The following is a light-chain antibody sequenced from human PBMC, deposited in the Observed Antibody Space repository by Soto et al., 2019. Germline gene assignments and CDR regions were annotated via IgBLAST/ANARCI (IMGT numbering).Light chain of an antibody. CDR2: DAS. V-gene: IGKV1-33*01. CDR3: QQSDSLPIT. J-gene: IGKJ5*01. Sequence: DIPMTQSPSSLSASVGDRVTITCRASQDISNYLNWYQQSPGKAPKLLIYDASNLERGVPSRFSGTRSGTHFTFAITSLQPEDVATYYCQQSDSLPITFGQGTRLEI. CDR1: QDISNY.